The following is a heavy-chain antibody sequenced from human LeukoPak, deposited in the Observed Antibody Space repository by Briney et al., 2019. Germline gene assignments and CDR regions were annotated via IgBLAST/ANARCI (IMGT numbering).Heavy chain of an antibody. CDR2: INSDGSNT. Sequence: GGSLRLSCAASGFAFSSYWMYWVRQAPGKGLVWVSRINSDGSNTNYADSVKGRFTISRDNAKNTLYLQMNSLRAEDTAVYYCARERNYYYGMDVWGQGTTVTVSS. CDR3: ARERNYYYGMDV. CDR1: GFAFSSYW. J-gene: IGHJ6*02. V-gene: IGHV3-74*01.